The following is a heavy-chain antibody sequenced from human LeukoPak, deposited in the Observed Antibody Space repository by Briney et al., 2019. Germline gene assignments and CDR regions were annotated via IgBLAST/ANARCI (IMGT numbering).Heavy chain of an antibody. V-gene: IGHV3-7*01. CDR1: GFTFNRCW. Sequence: GGSLRLSCVVSGFTFNRCWMNWVRQAPGKGLEWVAHINPDGRDTYYVDSVKGRFTISRDNAQNSMYLQMSSLRVEDTAVYYCTSWGDTTAEYFQRWGQGTLVTVSS. D-gene: IGHD2-21*02. CDR2: INPDGRDT. CDR3: TSWGDTTAEYFQR. J-gene: IGHJ1*01.